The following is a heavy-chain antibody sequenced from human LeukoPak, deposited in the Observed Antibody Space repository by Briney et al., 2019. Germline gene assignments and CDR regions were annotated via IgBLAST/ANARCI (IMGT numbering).Heavy chain of an antibody. CDR2: IYSGGST. J-gene: IGHJ5*02. D-gene: IGHD2-2*01. Sequence: GGTLRLSCAASGFTFSSYWMSWVRQAPGKGLEWVSVIYSGGSTYYADSVKGRFTISRDNSKNTLYLQMNSLRAEDTAVYYCARTSGTVVPADPNWFDPWGQGTLVTVSS. CDR1: GFTFSSYW. V-gene: IGHV3-53*01. CDR3: ARTSGTVVPADPNWFDP.